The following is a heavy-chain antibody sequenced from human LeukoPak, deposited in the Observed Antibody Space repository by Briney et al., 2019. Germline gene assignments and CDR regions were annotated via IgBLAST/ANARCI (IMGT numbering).Heavy chain of an antibody. Sequence: SETLSLTCTVSGGSISSYYWSWIRQPPGKGLEWIGYIYYSGSTNYNPSLKSRVTISVDTSKNQFSLKLSSVTAADTAVYYCARDVGSRFDYWGQGTLVTVSS. CDR3: ARDVGSRFDY. J-gene: IGHJ4*02. CDR1: GGSISSYY. V-gene: IGHV4-59*01. CDR2: IYYSGST. D-gene: IGHD3-10*01.